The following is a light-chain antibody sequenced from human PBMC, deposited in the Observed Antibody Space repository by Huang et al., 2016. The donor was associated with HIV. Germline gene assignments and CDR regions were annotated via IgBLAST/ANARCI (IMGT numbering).Light chain of an antibody. V-gene: IGKV1-9*01. Sequence: IQLTQSPSSLSASVGDRVTITCRASQGISSYLAGYLQKPVKAPKHLIYAASSFHSVVPSWFCASASRSYFPLSISSLQPGYFATDYCPHLNSYSTFGQGTRLEIK. CDR2: AAS. J-gene: IGKJ5*01. CDR3: PHLNSYST. CDR1: QGISSY.